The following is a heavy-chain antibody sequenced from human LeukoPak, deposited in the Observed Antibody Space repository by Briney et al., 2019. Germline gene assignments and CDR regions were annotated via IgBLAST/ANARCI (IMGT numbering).Heavy chain of an antibody. D-gene: IGHD6-19*01. CDR2: IYHSGST. Sequence: SQTLSLTCAVSGGSISSGGYSWSWIRQPPGKGLEWIGYIYHSGSTYYNPSLKSRVTISVDRSKNQFSLNLSSVTAADSAIYYCARGRQWYGSWFDPWGQGILVTVSS. V-gene: IGHV4-30-2*01. J-gene: IGHJ5*02. CDR3: ARGRQWYGSWFDP. CDR1: GGSISSGGYS.